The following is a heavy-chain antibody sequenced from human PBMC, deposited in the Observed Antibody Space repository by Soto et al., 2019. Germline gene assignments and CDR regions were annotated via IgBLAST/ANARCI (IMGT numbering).Heavy chain of an antibody. CDR1: GGTFSSYA. J-gene: IGHJ6*02. V-gene: IGHV1-69*12. D-gene: IGHD2-2*01. CDR2: IIPIFGTA. Sequence: QVQLVQSGAEVKKPGSSVKVSCKASGGTFSSYAISWVRQAPGQGLEWMGGIIPIFGTADYAQKFQGRVTIPGEEPTSTAYRERSSLRSEDTAVYYGGVVVHKHYNYGMAVWGQGTTVPVPS. CDR3: GVVVHKHYNYGMAV.